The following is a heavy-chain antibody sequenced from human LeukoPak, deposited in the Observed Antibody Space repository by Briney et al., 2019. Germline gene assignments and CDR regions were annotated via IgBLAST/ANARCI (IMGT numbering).Heavy chain of an antibody. CDR2: ISGSGGST. V-gene: IGHV3-23*01. J-gene: IGHJ4*02. Sequence: GGSLRLSCAASGFTFSIYAMSWVRQAPGKGLEWVSAISGSGGSTYYADSVKGRFTISRENSKNTLYLQMNSLRAEDTAVYYCAKDRSVRSSPQIFDYWGQGTLVTVSS. CDR3: AKDRSVRSSPQIFDY. D-gene: IGHD1-26*01. CDR1: GFTFSIYA.